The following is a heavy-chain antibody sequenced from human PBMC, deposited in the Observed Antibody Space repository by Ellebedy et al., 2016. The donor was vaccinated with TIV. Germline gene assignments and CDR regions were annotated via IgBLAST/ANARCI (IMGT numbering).Heavy chain of an antibody. V-gene: IGHV4-39*07. D-gene: IGHD6-6*01. J-gene: IGHJ4*02. CDR3: ARVRGSSSTPFDY. CDR2: IYYSGST. CDR1: GGSISSSSYY. Sequence: MPSETLSLTCTVSGGSISSSSYYWGWIRQPPGKGLEWIGSIYYSGSTYYNPSLKSRVTISVDTSKNQFSLKLSSVTAADTAVYYCARVRGSSSTPFDYWGQGTLVTVSS.